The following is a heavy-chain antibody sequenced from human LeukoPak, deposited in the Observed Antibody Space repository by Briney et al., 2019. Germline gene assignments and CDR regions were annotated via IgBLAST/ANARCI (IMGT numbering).Heavy chain of an antibody. CDR3: ARVGNSGSYRGAYFDY. Sequence: GASVKVSCKASGYTFTSYAMHWVRQAPGQRLEWMGWINADNGNTKYSQEFQGRVTITRDTSASTAYMELSSLRSEDMAVYYCARVGNSGSYRGAYFDYWGQGTLVTVSS. D-gene: IGHD1-26*01. V-gene: IGHV1-3*03. CDR1: GYTFTSYA. CDR2: INADNGNT. J-gene: IGHJ4*02.